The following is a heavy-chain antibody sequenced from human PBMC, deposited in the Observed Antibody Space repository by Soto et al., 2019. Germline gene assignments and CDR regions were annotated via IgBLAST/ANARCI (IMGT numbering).Heavy chain of an antibody. CDR1: GFRFRDYW. Sequence: GGSLRLSCAVSGFRFRDYWIICVRQPPGKGLEWVANIKQDESDKYYVDSVKGRFTISRDNAKNALYLQMNSLRVEDTAVYYCAAYCYTMTCTHFHGYSWGQGTQVTVSS. CDR2: IKQDESDK. CDR3: AAYCYTMTCTHFHGYS. V-gene: IGHV3-7*03. J-gene: IGHJ5*02. D-gene: IGHD3-16*02.